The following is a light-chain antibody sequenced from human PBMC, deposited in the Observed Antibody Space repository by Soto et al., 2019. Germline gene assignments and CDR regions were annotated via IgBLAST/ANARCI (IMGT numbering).Light chain of an antibody. CDR2: AAS. Sequence: DIQMTQSPSAMSASVGDRVTITCRASQGISNYLAWLQQKPGKVPKRLIYAASSLQSGVPSRFSASGSGTEFTVTISSLQAEASTTYYCLKHNRYHPTFDQETQVEIK. V-gene: IGKV1-17*03. CDR1: QGISNY. J-gene: IGKJ1*01. CDR3: LKHNRYHPT.